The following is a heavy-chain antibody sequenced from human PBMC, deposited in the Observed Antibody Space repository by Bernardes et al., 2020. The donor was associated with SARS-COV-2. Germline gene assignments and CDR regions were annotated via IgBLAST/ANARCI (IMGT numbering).Heavy chain of an antibody. CDR1: GFTFSSSV. CDR3: AREYTYGFDS. CDR2: ISTGGSTK. D-gene: IGHD5-18*01. Sequence: GGSLRLSCAASGFTFSSSVMNGVRQAPGKGLEWVSYISTGGSTKYYADSVKGRFTISRDNAKNSLYLQMNSLRAEDTAVYYCAREYTYGFDSWGQGTLVTVSS. J-gene: IGHJ4*02. V-gene: IGHV3-48*03.